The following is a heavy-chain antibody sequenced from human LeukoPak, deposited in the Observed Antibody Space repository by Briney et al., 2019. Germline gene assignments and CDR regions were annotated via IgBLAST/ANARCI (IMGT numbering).Heavy chain of an antibody. V-gene: IGHV3-30*02. J-gene: IGHJ4*02. CDR3: AKDLVLAAAGPTLGY. CDR2: IRYDGSNK. Sequence: PGRSLRLSCAASGFTVSSYGMHWVRQAPGKGLEWVAFIRYDGSNKYYADSVKGRFTISRDNSKNTLYLQMNSLRAEDTAVYYCAKDLVLAAAGPTLGYWGQGTLVTVSS. CDR1: GFTVSSYG. D-gene: IGHD6-13*01.